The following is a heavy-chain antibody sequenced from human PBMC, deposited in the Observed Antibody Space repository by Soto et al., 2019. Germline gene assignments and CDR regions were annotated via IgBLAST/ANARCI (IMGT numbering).Heavy chain of an antibody. CDR3: TRDLGSSGWVSDY. J-gene: IGHJ4*02. CDR2: INWNGGST. D-gene: IGHD6-25*01. CDR1: GFTFENYG. Sequence: GGSLRLSCVASGFTFENYGMIWVRQAPGKGLEWAAGINWNGGSTGYADSVKGRFTISRDNAKSFLYPQMNSLRAEDSALYYCTRDLGSSGWVSDYWGQGTLVTVSS. V-gene: IGHV3-20*04.